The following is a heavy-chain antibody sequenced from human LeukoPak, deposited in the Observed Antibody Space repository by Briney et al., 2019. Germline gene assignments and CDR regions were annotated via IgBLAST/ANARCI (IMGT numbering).Heavy chain of an antibody. CDR2: ISAYNGNT. CDR3: ARDGGLLWFGELFKPTGY. D-gene: IGHD3-10*01. V-gene: IGHV1-18*01. Sequence: ASVKVSCKASGYTFTSYGISWVRLAPGQGLEWMGWISAYNGNTNYAQKLQGRVTMTTDTSTSTAYMELRSLRSDDTAVYYCARDGGLLWFGELFKPTGYWGQGTLVTVSS. CDR1: GYTFTSYG. J-gene: IGHJ4*02.